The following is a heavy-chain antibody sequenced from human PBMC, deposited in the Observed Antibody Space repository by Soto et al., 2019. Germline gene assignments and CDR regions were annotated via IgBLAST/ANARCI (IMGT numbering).Heavy chain of an antibody. J-gene: IGHJ5*02. CDR2: ISSSSSYI. D-gene: IGHD2-15*01. Sequence: GGSLRLSCAASGFTFSSYSMNWVRQAPGKGLEWVSSISSSSSYIYYADSVKGRFTISRDNAKNSLYLQMNSLRAEDTAVYYCARDWVVVVAATQRFDPWGQGTLVTVSS. CDR1: GFTFSSYS. V-gene: IGHV3-21*01. CDR3: ARDWVVVVAATQRFDP.